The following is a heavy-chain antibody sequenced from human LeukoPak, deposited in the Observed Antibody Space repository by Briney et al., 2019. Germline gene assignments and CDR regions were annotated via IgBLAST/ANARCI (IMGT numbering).Heavy chain of an antibody. Sequence: ASVKVSCKASGYTFTSYGISWVRQAPGQGLEWMGWISAYNGNTNYAQKLQGRVTMTTDTPTSTAYMELRSLRSDDTAVYYCARDYGIVVVPAADAFDIWGQGTMVTVSS. D-gene: IGHD2-2*01. V-gene: IGHV1-18*04. J-gene: IGHJ3*02. CDR1: GYTFTSYG. CDR2: ISAYNGNT. CDR3: ARDYGIVVVPAADAFDI.